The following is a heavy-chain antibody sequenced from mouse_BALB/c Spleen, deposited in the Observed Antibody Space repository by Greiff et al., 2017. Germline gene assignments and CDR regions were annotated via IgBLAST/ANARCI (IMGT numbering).Heavy chain of an antibody. CDR3: ARRYFDV. CDR1: GFTFSSYT. V-gene: IGHV5-12-2*01. CDR2: ISNGGGST. Sequence: EVKLVESGGGLVKPGGSLKLSCAASGFTFSSYTMSWVRQTPEKRLEWVAYISNGGGSTYYPDTVKGRFTISRDNAKNTLYLQMSSLKSEDTAMYYCARRYFDVWGAGTTVTVSS. J-gene: IGHJ1*01.